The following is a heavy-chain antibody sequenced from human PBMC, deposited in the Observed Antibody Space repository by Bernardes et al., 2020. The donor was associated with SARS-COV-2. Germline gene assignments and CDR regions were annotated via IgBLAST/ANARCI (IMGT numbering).Heavy chain of an antibody. D-gene: IGHD3-3*01. Sequence: GGSLILSCAASGFIFRNYALSWIRQAPGQGLEWVSHIDGPTTNTHYADFVKGRFTISRDNSKSTVYLQMNSLRVEDTAVYYCATWLVDHFDYWGHGTPVTVSS. CDR2: IDGPTTNT. CDR3: ATWLVDHFDY. V-gene: IGHV3-23*05. J-gene: IGHJ4*01. CDR1: GFIFRNYA.